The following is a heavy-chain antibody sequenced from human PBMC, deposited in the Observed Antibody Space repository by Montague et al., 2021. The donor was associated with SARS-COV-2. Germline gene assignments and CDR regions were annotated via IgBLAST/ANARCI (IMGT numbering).Heavy chain of an antibody. CDR1: GDSVFRQSVA. V-gene: IGHV6-1*01. Sequence: CAISGDSVFRQSVAWDWIRQSPSRGIEWLGRTYYRYKWDSDYAESVKRRLVITPDTSKNQVSLQLNSVIPEDTAVYFCASSGITLTGLDAFDIWGQGTMVTVSS. D-gene: IGHD3-9*01. CDR2: TYYRYKWDS. J-gene: IGHJ3*02. CDR3: ASSGITLTGLDAFDI.